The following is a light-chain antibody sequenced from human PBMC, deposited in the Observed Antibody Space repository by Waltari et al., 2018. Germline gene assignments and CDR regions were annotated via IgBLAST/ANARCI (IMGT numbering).Light chain of an antibody. CDR1: QSLRTA. CDR2: GVS. CDR3: QHRSRLPIT. Sequence: SCRASQSLRTALAWYQQKPGQAPRLLIYGVSSRATGIPDRFSGSGSGTDFSLTISRLEPEDFAMYYCQHRSRLPITFGQGTRVDIK. J-gene: IGKJ1*01. V-gene: IGKV3D-20*02.